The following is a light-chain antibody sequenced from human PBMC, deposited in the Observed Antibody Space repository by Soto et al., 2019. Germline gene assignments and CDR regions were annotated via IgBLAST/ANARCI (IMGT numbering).Light chain of an antibody. V-gene: IGKV3-15*01. CDR2: GAY. J-gene: IGKJ1*01. CDR1: QSVSSN. Sequence: VMTQSPATLSLSPGDSATLSCRASQSVSSNLAWYQQKPCQAPRLLIYGAYTRATGIPARFSGSGSGTEFTLTISSLQSEDFAVYYCQQYNNWPPWTCGQGTKVDIK. CDR3: QQYNNWPPWT.